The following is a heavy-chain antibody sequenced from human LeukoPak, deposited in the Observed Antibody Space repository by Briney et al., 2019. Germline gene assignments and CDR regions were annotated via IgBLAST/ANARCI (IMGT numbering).Heavy chain of an antibody. V-gene: IGHV1-18*01. CDR2: ISAYNGNT. CDR1: GYTFTSYG. J-gene: IGHJ2*01. D-gene: IGHD3-3*01. Sequence: ASVKVSCKASGYTFTSYGISWVRQAPGQGLEWMGWISAYNGNTNYAQKLQGRVTMTTDTSTSTAYMELRSLRSDDTAVYYCARELRAIFGDWNFALWGRGTLVTASS. CDR3: ARELRAIFGDWNFAL.